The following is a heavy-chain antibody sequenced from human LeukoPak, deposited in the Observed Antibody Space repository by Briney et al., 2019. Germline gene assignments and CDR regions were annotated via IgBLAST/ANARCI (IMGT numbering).Heavy chain of an antibody. J-gene: IGHJ4*02. CDR3: FTGQWYSGSNEYYFDY. V-gene: IGHV1-8*01. Sequence: ASVKVSCKASGYTFTSYDINWVRQATGQGLEWMGWMNPNSGNTGYAQKFQGRVTMTRNTSISTAYMELSSLRSEDTAVYYCFTGQWYSGSNEYYFDYWGQGTLVTVSS. CDR1: GYTFTSYD. D-gene: IGHD1-26*01. CDR2: MNPNSGNT.